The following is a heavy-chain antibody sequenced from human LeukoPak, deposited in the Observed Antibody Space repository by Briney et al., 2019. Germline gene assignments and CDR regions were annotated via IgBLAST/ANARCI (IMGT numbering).Heavy chain of an antibody. CDR2: INPSGGST. J-gene: IGHJ5*02. CDR1: GYTFTSYY. CDR3: ARGGQLLSAYNWLDP. V-gene: IGHV1-46*01. D-gene: IGHD2-2*01. Sequence: WASVKVSCKASGYTFTSYYMHWVRQAPGQGLEWMGIINPSGGSTSYAQKFQGRVTMTRDTSTSTVSMELSSLRSEDTAVYYCARGGQLLSAYNWLDPWGQGTLVTVSS.